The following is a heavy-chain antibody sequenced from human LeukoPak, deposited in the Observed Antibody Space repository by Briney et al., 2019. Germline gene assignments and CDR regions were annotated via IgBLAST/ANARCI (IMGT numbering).Heavy chain of an antibody. CDR2: ISYDGSNK. CDR3: AKRGLIAAAG. V-gene: IGHV3-30*18. J-gene: IGHJ4*02. D-gene: IGHD6-13*01. CDR1: GFTFSSYG. Sequence: GGSLRLSCAASGFTFSSYGMHWVRQAPGKGLEWVAVISYDGSNKYYADSVKGRFTISRDNSKNTLYLQMNSLRAEDTAVYYCAKRGLIAAAGWGQGTLVTVSS.